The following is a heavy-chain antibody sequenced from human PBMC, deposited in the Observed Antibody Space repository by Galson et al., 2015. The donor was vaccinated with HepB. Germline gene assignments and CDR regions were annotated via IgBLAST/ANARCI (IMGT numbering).Heavy chain of an antibody. D-gene: IGHD3-22*01. CDR1: GGSISSYY. CDR2: IYYSGST. CDR3: ARLTYYYDSPLGGHAFDI. J-gene: IGHJ3*02. Sequence: SETLSLTCTVSGGSISSYYWSWIRQPPGKGLEWIGYIYYSGSTNYNPSLKSRVTISVDTSKNQFSLKLSSVTAADTAVYYCARLTYYYDSPLGGHAFDIWGQGTMVTVSS. V-gene: IGHV4-59*08.